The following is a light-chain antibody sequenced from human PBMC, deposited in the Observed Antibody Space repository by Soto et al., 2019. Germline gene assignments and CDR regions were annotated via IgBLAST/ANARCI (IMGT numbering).Light chain of an antibody. CDR2: DVT. CDR3: SSYSGSTTHIL. V-gene: IGLV2-14*01. J-gene: IGLJ2*01. CDR1: SSDIGGYIY. Sequence: QYVLTQPASVSGSPGQSITISCTGSSSDIGGYIYVSWYQQHPGKAPKLIIYDVTYRPSGLSYRFSASKSGSTASLTISGLQPEDEADYYCSSYSGSTTHILFGGGTKLTVL.